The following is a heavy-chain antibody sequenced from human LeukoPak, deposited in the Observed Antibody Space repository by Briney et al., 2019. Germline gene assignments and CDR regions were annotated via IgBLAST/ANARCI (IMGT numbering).Heavy chain of an antibody. D-gene: IGHD5-18*01. CDR1: GFTFSSDW. V-gene: IGHV3-74*01. CDR3: STGGYGLDY. CDR2: INGDGSIP. Sequence: SGGSLRLSCAASGFTFSSDWMHWVLQAPGKGLVWVSRINGDGSIPYYADSVKGRFTISRDNAKNTLYLQMNSPRAEDTAVYYCSTGGYGLDYWGQGTLVTVSS. J-gene: IGHJ4*02.